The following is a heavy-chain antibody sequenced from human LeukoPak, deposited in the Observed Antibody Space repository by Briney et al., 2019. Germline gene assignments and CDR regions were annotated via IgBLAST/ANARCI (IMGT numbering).Heavy chain of an antibody. D-gene: IGHD3-22*01. CDR3: AVTYYYDSSGYSYKYFDY. V-gene: IGHV3-53*04. CDR1: GFTVITNC. CDR2: IYSGGST. Sequence: GGSLRLSCAASGFTVITNCMSWVRQAPGKGLEWVAVIYSGGSTYYADSVKGRFTISRHIAKNTLYLQMNSLRPEDTAVYYCAVTYYYDSSGYSYKYFDYWGQGTLVTVSS. J-gene: IGHJ4*02.